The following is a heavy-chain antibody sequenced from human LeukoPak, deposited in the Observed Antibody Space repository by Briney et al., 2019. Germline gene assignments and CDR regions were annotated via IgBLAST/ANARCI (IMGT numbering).Heavy chain of an antibody. D-gene: IGHD3-10*01. V-gene: IGHV3-7*01. CDR2: IKEDGSEK. CDR3: ARGGSWFAP. CDR1: GFTFSVYW. Sequence: GGSLRLFCVASGFTFSVYWMGWVRQAPGKRLEWVANIKEDGSEKYYVDSVKGRFTISRDNAKNSLYLQMSSLRAEDTAVYYCARGGSWFAPWGQGTLVTVSS. J-gene: IGHJ5*02.